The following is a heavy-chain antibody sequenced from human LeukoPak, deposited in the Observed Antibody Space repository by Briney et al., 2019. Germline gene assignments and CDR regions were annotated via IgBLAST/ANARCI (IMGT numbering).Heavy chain of an antibody. CDR3: ARVGYYDSSGYGGALDI. CDR2: ISYDGSNK. J-gene: IGHJ3*02. Sequence: GGSLRLSCAASGFTFSSYAMHWVRQAPGKGLEWVAVISYDGSNKYYADSVKGRFTISRDNSKNTLYLQMNSLRAEDTAVYYCARVGYYDSSGYGGALDIWGQGTMVTVSS. V-gene: IGHV3-30-3*01. D-gene: IGHD3-22*01. CDR1: GFTFSSYA.